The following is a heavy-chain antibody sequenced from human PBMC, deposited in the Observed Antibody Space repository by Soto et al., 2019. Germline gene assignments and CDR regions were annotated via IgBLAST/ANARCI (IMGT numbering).Heavy chain of an antibody. CDR3: ARDPLYSTSPQVFDY. D-gene: IGHD6-6*01. V-gene: IGHV1-18*01. Sequence: QVQLLQSGAEVKKPGASVRVSCKASGYSFTRFGISWVRQAPGQGLEWVGRINTYNGNTKYAQKLQGRVTVSTDTSTSTAYMELRSLRSDDTAVYYCARDPLYSTSPQVFDYWGQGTLLTVSS. CDR1: GYSFTRFG. CDR2: INTYNGNT. J-gene: IGHJ4*02.